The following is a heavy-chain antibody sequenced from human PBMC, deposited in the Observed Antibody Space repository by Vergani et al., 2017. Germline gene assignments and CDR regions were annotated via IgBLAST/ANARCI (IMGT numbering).Heavy chain of an antibody. CDR2: IKQDGSEK. D-gene: IGHD6-13*01. CDR3: ARDLGGNSWYPGGYYGMDV. CDR1: GFTFSSYW. J-gene: IGHJ6*02. Sequence: EVQLVESGGGLVQPGGSLRLSCAASGFTFSSYWMSWVRQAPGKGLEWVANIKQDGSEKYYVDSVKVRFTISRDNAKNSLYLQMNSLRAEDTAVYYCARDLGGNSWYPGGYYGMDVWGQGTTVTVSS. V-gene: IGHV3-7*03.